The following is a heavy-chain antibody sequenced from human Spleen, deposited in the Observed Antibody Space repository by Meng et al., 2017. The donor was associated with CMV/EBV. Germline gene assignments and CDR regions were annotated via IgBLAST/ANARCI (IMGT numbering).Heavy chain of an antibody. D-gene: IGHD1-14*01. CDR2: INHGGVT. CDR3: ASEPVGWYFDL. J-gene: IGHJ2*01. CDR1: GGSFSGHY. Sequence: LTWGVYGGSFSGHYWTWVRQPPGKGLEWIGEINHGGVTHYNSSLSSQVTIFLDTSKRQFSLRLTSVTVADTAVYYCASEPVGWYFDLWGRGTLVTVSS. V-gene: IGHV4-34*01.